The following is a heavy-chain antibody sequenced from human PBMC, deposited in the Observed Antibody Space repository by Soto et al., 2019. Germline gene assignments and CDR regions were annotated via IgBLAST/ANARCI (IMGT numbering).Heavy chain of an antibody. J-gene: IGHJ4*02. CDR2: ISYDGSNK. V-gene: IGHV3-30*18. CDR3: AKDMEGATGY. Sequence: GWSLRLSCAASGFTFSSYGMHWVRQAPGKGLEWVAVISYDGSNKYYADSVKGRFTISRDNSKNTLYLQMNSLRDEDTAVYYCAKDMEGATGYWGQGTMVTVSS. CDR1: GFTFSSYG. D-gene: IGHD1-26*01.